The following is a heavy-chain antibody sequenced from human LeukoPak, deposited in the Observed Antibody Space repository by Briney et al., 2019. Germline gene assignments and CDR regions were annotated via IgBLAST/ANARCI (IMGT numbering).Heavy chain of an antibody. V-gene: IGHV4-34*01. CDR1: GRFVTMEY. CDR3: ARGLDYGDYTLAHYFDY. D-gene: IGHD4-17*01. Sequence: SDSLSLTCPVDGRFVTMEYGRWIRQPPGEGLECIGEIKHGGVTNKNTPRKSRVTISVDTSKNQTSPKLSSVTAADTAVYYCARGLDYGDYTLAHYFDYWGQGTLVTVSS. CDR2: IKHGGVT. J-gene: IGHJ4*02.